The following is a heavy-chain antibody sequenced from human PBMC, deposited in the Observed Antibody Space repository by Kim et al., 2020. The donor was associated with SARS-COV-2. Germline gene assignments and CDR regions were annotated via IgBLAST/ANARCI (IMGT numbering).Heavy chain of an antibody. CDR2: ISNTGGYT. CDR3: AKRTDSTTCYSLYFDS. D-gene: IGHD3-9*01. CDR1: GFTFSNYV. Sequence: GGSLRLSCAASGFTFSNYVMSWVRQAPGKGLEWVPAISNTGGYTSYTDSEKGRFTISRDNSKNKLYLQMNSLRAEDTAVYFCAKRTDSTTCYSLYFDSWGRGTLVTVSS. V-gene: IGHV3-23*01. J-gene: IGHJ4*02.